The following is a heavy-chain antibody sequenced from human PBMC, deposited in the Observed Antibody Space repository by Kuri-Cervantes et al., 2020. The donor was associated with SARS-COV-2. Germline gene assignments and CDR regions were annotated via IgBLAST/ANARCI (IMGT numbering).Heavy chain of an antibody. J-gene: IGHJ4*02. CDR1: GFTFSSYW. CDR3: AKRYCSGGNCYSFFDS. CDR2: IKQDGSEK. Sequence: GGSLRLSCAASGFTFSSYWMSWVRQAPGKGLEWVANIKQDGSEKYYVDSVKGRFTISRDNAKNSLYLQMNSLRAEDTAVYYCAKRYCSGGNCYSFFDSWGQGTLVTVSS. V-gene: IGHV3-7*01. D-gene: IGHD2-15*01.